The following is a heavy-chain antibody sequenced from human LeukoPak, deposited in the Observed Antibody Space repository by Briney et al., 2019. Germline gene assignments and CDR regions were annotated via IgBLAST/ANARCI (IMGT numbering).Heavy chain of an antibody. V-gene: IGHV3-48*03. J-gene: IGHJ4*02. CDR2: IGSRGSIK. D-gene: IGHD4-11*01. Sequence: GGSQRLSCAASGFTFSSYEMNWVRQAPGKGLEWVSYIGSRGSIKYYADSVKGRFTISRDNAKNSLYLQMNSLRAEDTAVYYCARDPTFFDYWGQGTLVTVSS. CDR3: ARDPTFFDY. CDR1: GFTFSSYE.